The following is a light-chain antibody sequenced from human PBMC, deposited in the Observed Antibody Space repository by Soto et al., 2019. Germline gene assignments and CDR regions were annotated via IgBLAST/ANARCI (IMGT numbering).Light chain of an antibody. CDR1: QTVRNNY. Sequence: EIVLTQSPGTLSLSPGEGATLSCRASQTVRNNYLAWYQQKPGQAPRLLIYDASSRATGIPDRFSGGGSGTDFTLTISRLEPEDFAVYYCQQFSSYPLNFCGGTKV. J-gene: IGKJ4*01. CDR2: DAS. V-gene: IGKV3-20*01. CDR3: QQFSSYPLN.